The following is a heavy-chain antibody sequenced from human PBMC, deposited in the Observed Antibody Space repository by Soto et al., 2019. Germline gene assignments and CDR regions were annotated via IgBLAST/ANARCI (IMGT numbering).Heavy chain of an antibody. J-gene: IGHJ4*02. V-gene: IGHV1-2*04. CDR3: ARDSPPLNYDILTGSLDY. D-gene: IGHD3-9*01. CDR1: GYTFTGYY. Sequence: ASVKVSCKASGYTFTGYYMHWVRQAPGQGLEWMGWINPNSGGTNYAQKFRGWVTMTRDTSISTAYMELSGLRSDDTAVYYCARDSPPLNYDILTGSLDYWGQGTLVTVSS. CDR2: INPNSGGT.